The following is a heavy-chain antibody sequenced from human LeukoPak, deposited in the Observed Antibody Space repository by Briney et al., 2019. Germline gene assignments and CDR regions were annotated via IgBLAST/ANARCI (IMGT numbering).Heavy chain of an antibody. V-gene: IGHV1-69*13. CDR2: IIPIFGTA. D-gene: IGHD1-26*01. Sequence: SVKVSCKASGGTFSSYAISWVRQAPGQGLGWMGGIIPIFGTANYAQKFQGRVTITADESTSTAYMELSSLRSEDTAVYYCARSQAPLQIVGATPGENWGQGTLVTVSS. CDR3: ARSQAPLQIVGATPGEN. CDR1: GGTFSSYA. J-gene: IGHJ4*02.